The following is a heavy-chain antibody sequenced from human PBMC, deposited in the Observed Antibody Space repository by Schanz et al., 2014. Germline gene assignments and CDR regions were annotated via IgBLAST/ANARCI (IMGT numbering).Heavy chain of an antibody. Sequence: QVQLVQSGGEMKKPGASVKVSCKSSGGTFSSYAISWVRQAPGQGLEWMGRIIPILGIATYAQKFQGRVTMTRDTSTSTVYMELSSLRSEDTAVYYCARDGVDAAAGGNYWGQGTLVTVSS. CDR2: IIPILGIA. D-gene: IGHD6-13*01. CDR3: ARDGVDAAAGGNY. J-gene: IGHJ4*02. CDR1: GGTFSSYA. V-gene: IGHV1-69*04.